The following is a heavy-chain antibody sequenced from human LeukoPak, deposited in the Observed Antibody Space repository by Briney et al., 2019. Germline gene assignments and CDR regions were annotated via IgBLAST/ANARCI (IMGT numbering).Heavy chain of an antibody. D-gene: IGHD1-1*01. CDR3: ARDLLYFAGMGLNDY. CDR1: GYTFTSYG. J-gene: IGHJ4*02. CDR2: ISAYNGNT. Sequence: ASVKVSCKASGYTFTSYGISWVRQAPGQGLEWMGWISAYNGNTNYAQKLQGRVTMTTDTSTSTAYMELRSLRSDDTAVYYCARDLLYFAGMGLNDYWGQGTLVTVSS. V-gene: IGHV1-18*01.